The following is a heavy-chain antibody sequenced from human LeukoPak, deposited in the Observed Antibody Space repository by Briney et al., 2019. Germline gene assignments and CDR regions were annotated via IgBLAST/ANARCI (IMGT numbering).Heavy chain of an antibody. CDR3: ARAWPYTVSTGYYYYYMDV. Sequence: SETLSLTCTVSGGSISSYYWSWIRQPAGKGLEWIGRIYTSGSTNYNPSLKSRVTMSVDTSKNQFSLKLSSVTAADTAVYYCARAWPYTVSTGYYYYYMDVWGKGTTVTVSS. CDR2: IYTSGST. CDR1: GGSISSYY. J-gene: IGHJ6*03. V-gene: IGHV4-4*07. D-gene: IGHD4-17*01.